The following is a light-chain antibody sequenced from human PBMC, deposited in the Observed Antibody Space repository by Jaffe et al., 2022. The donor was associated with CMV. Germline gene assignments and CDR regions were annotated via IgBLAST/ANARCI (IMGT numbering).Light chain of an antibody. CDR2: QDN. J-gene: IGLJ2*01. CDR1: RLSDRY. Sequence: SYQLTQPPSVSVSPGQTASITCSGDRLSDRYASWYQQKSGQSPVLVIYQDNQRPSGVPERFSGSNSGNVATLTISGTQSVDEADYYCQVWDRSSHVVFGGGTKVTVL. CDR3: QVWDRSSHVV. V-gene: IGLV3-1*01.